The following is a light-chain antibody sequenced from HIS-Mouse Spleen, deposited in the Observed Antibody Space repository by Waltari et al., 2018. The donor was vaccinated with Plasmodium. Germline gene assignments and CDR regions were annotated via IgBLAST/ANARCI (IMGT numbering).Light chain of an antibody. CDR3: QQYNNWSFT. J-gene: IGKJ3*01. CDR2: GES. CDR1: QSVSSN. Sequence: EIVMTQSPATLSVSPGERATLSCRASQSVSSNFAWYQQKPGQAPRLLIYGESTRATGIQARFSGSGSGTEFTLTISSLQSEDFAVYYCQQYNNWSFTFGPGTKVDIK. V-gene: IGKV3-15*01.